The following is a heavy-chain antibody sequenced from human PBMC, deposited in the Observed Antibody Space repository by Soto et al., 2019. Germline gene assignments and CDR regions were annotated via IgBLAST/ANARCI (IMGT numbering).Heavy chain of an antibody. V-gene: IGHV4-4*02. CDR3: AKEKITGLFDY. D-gene: IGHD2-8*02. CDR2: INHSGST. J-gene: IGHJ4*02. CDR1: GDSISRSNW. Sequence: SETLSLTCAVSGDSISRSNWWSWVRQPPGKGLEWIGEINHSGSTNYNPSLKSRVTISVHTSKNQFSLKLTSVTAADTAVYYWAKEKITGLFDYWGQGTLVTVSS.